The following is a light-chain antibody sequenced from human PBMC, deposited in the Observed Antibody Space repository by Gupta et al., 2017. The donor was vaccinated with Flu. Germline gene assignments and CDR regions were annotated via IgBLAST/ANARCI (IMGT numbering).Light chain of an antibody. V-gene: IGKV3-20*01. CDR3: QQYGSSPLT. Sequence: EIVLAQSPGTLSLSPGESATLSCRASQSVSNTYLAWYQQKPGQAPRLLIYGASTRATGIPDRFGGSGSGTDFTLTISRLEPEDFAVYYCQQYGSSPLTFGGGTNVEI. J-gene: IGKJ4*01. CDR1: QSVSNTY. CDR2: GAS.